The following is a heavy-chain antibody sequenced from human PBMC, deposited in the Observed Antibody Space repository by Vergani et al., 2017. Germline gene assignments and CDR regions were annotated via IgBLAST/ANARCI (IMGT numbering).Heavy chain of an antibody. V-gene: IGHV3-21*02. CDR3: VREETFYDSVSDYLAGYFDH. CDR1: GFIFSDYN. J-gene: IGHJ4*02. D-gene: IGHD3-3*01. CDR2: ISGRSSYV. Sequence: EVQVVQSGGGLVKPGGSLRLSCETSGFIFSDYNLNWVRQAPGSGLEWVASISGRSSYVNYAVSVKGRFTISRDNAKNSLFLQMNSLRAEDTAVYYCVREETFYDSVSDYLAGYFDHWGQGALVTDSS.